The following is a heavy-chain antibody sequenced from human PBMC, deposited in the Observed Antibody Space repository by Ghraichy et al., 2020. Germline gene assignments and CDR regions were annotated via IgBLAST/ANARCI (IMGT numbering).Heavy chain of an antibody. Sequence: SETLSLTCAVYGGSFSGYYWSWIRQPPGKGLEWIGEINHSGSTNYNPSLKSRVTISVDTSKNQFSLKLSSVTAADTAVYYCAREYYDYVWGSPTEIFDYWGQGTLVTVSS. J-gene: IGHJ4*02. V-gene: IGHV4-34*01. CDR1: GGSFSGYY. CDR3: AREYYDYVWGSPTEIFDY. CDR2: INHSGST. D-gene: IGHD3-16*01.